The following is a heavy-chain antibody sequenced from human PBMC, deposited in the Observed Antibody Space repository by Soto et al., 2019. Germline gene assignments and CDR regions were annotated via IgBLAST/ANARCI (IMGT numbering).Heavy chain of an antibody. D-gene: IGHD3-10*01. CDR3: ARGQQVSTIRGVQGFDY. CDR1: GFSISSNY. Sequence: EVQLVETGGGLIQPGGSLRLSCAASGFSISSNYMTWVRQAPGKGLEWVSLLYSGGTSYYADSVKGRFTISRDNSKNTLFLQMNRLKTEDTPVYYCARGQQVSTIRGVQGFDYWGQGTLVTVSS. V-gene: IGHV3-53*02. J-gene: IGHJ4*02. CDR2: LYSGGTS.